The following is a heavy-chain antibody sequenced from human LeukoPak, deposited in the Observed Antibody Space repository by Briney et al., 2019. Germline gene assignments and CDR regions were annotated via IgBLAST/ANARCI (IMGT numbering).Heavy chain of an antibody. CDR1: GGSISSYY. Sequence: SETLSLTCIVSGGSISSYYWSWIRQPPGKGLEWIGYIYYSGSTNYNPSLKSRVTISVDTSKNQFSLKLSSVTAADTAVYYCARTPYYYDSSGYYHDYWGQGTLVTVSS. CDR3: ARTPYYYDSSGYYHDY. V-gene: IGHV4-59*01. J-gene: IGHJ4*02. CDR2: IYYSGST. D-gene: IGHD3-22*01.